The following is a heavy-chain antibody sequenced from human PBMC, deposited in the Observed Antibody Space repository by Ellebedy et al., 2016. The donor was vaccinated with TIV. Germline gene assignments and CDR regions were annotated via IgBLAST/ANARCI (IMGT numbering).Heavy chain of an antibody. D-gene: IGHD6-13*01. V-gene: IGHV1-46*01. CDR3: ARDQAEGRSSDY. J-gene: IGHJ4*02. Sequence: AASVKVSCKASGYTFTSYHMQWVRQAPGQGLEWMGIINPSGGSTDYAQKFQGRVTMTRDTSTSTVYMELGSLRSEDTAVYYCARDQAEGRSSDYWGQGTLVTGSS. CDR1: GYTFTSYH. CDR2: INPSGGST.